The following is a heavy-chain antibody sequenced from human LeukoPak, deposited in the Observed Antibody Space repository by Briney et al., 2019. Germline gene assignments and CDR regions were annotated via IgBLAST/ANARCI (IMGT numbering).Heavy chain of an antibody. V-gene: IGHV1-2*02. D-gene: IGHD2-15*01. Sequence: ASVKVSCKASGYTFTGYYMHWVRQAPGQGLEWMGWINPNSGGTNYAQKFQGRVTMTRNTSISTAYMELSSLRSEDTAVYYCARGRGDDCSGGSCYDDYWGQGTLVTVSS. CDR2: INPNSGGT. J-gene: IGHJ4*02. CDR1: GYTFTGYY. CDR3: ARGRGDDCSGGSCYDDY.